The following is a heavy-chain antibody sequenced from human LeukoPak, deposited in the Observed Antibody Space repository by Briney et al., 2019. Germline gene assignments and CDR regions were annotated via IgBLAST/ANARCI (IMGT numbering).Heavy chain of an antibody. V-gene: IGHV3-30-3*01. CDR2: ISYDGSNK. CDR3: AYNSSGWPYYFDY. J-gene: IGHJ4*02. CDR1: GFTFSSYA. Sequence: GRSLRLSCAASGFTFSSYAMHWVRQAPGKGLEWVAVISYDGSNKYYADSVKGRFTISRDNSKNTLYLQMNSLRAEDTAVYYCAYNSSGWPYYFDYWGQGTLVTVSS. D-gene: IGHD6-19*01.